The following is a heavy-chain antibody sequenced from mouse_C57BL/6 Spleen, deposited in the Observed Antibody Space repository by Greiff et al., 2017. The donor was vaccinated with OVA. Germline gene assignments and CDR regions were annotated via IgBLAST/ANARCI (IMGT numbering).Heavy chain of an antibody. CDR2: IWCDDAK. Sequence: QVTLQVSGPGILQPSQTLSLSCSFSGFSLSTFGMGVGWIRQPSGKGLDWRAHIWCDDAKYYNPALKSLLTSTKDTSKNQVVLKIANVDTADTATYYCARIRGLYYGSSYWYFDVWGTGTTVTVSS. J-gene: IGHJ1*03. CDR1: GFSLSTFGMG. CDR3: ARIRGLYYGSSYWYFDV. V-gene: IGHV8-8*01. D-gene: IGHD1-1*01.